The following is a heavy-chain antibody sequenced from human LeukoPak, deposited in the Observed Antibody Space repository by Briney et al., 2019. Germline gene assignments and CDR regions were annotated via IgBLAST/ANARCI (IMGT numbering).Heavy chain of an antibody. CDR2: ISNDGKYT. J-gene: IGHJ4*02. CDR3: ARDCSGSQLGGFDY. CDR1: GFTFSSYS. D-gene: IGHD1-26*01. V-gene: IGHV3-21*01. Sequence: GGSLRLSCAASGFTFSSYSMNWVRQAPGKGLEWVSSISNDGKYTYYADSVKGRFTISRDNAKSSLYLQMNSLRAEDTAVYYCARDCSGSQLGGFDYWGQGTLVTVSS.